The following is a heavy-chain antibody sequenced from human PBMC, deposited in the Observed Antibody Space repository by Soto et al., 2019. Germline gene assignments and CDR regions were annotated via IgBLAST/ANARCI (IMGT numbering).Heavy chain of an antibody. CDR1: GFTFSNHA. D-gene: IGHD3-16*01. CDR3: ARDARNADYDY. V-gene: IGHV3-48*02. J-gene: IGHJ4*02. Sequence: RRLSCAVSGFTFSNHAMNWVRQAPGKGLEWVAYIHGTRSIIYYADSVKGRFTISRDNAKNSLYLQMDSLRDGDTALYYCARDARNADYDYWGQGTLVTISS. CDR2: IHGTRSII.